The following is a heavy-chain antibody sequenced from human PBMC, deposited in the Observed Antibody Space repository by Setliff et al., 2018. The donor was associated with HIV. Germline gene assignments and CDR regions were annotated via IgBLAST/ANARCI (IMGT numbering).Heavy chain of an antibody. D-gene: IGHD1-7*01. V-gene: IGHV3-53*01. Sequence: PGGSLRLSCAATGFTFSSYVLHWVRQAPGKGLEWVSVIYAGGSTYYADSVKGRFTISRDNSKNMLYLQMDSLRAEDTAVYYCARGRNRNYVVYGMDVWGQGTTVTVSS. J-gene: IGHJ6*02. CDR3: ARGRNRNYVVYGMDV. CDR2: IYAGGST. CDR1: GFTFSSYV.